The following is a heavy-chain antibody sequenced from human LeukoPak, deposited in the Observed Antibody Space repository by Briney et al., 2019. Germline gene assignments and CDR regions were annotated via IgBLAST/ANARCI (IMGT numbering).Heavy chain of an antibody. CDR2: INPNSGGT. CDR1: GYTFTGYY. V-gene: IGHV1-2*02. CDR3: ARDPTMVRGAIMYYGMDV. D-gene: IGHD3-10*01. J-gene: IGHJ6*02. Sequence: ASVKVSCKASGYTFTGYYMHWVRQAPGQGLEWMGWINPNSGGTNYAQKFRGRVTMTRDTSISTAYMELSRLRSDDTAVYYCARDPTMVRGAIMYYGMDVWGQGTTVTVSS.